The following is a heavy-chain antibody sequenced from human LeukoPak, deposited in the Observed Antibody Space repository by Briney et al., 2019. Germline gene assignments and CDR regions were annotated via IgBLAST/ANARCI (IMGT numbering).Heavy chain of an antibody. Sequence: ASVKVSCKASGYTFTGYYLHWVRQAPGQGPEWMGWINPNSGGTNYAQKLQGRVTMTRDTSSSTAYMELSRLRSDDTAVYYCAGGFDEYCGGDCYLWYFDYWGQGTLVTVSS. V-gene: IGHV1-2*02. CDR1: GYTFTGYY. CDR2: INPNSGGT. CDR3: AGGFDEYCGGDCYLWYFDY. J-gene: IGHJ4*02. D-gene: IGHD2-21*02.